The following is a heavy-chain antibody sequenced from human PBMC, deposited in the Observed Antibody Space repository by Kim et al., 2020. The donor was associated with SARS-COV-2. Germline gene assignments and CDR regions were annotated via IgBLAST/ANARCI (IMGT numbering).Heavy chain of an antibody. CDR3: ARDGGYDRQFDY. D-gene: IGHD5-12*01. V-gene: IGHV3-53*01. J-gene: IGHJ4*02. Sequence: YYADAGKGRFAISRDNSKTTVFLKMNSMRAEDTAVYFCARDGGYDRQFDYWGQGTLVTVSS.